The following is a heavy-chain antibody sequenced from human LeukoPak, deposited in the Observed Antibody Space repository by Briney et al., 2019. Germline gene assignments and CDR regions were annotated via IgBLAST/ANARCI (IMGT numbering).Heavy chain of an antibody. J-gene: IGHJ3*02. Sequence: PETLSLTCAVYGGPFSGYYWSWIRQPPGKGLEWIGEINHSGSTNYNPSLKSRVTISVDTSKNQFSLKLSSVTAADTAVYYCARRKGAFDIWGQGTMVTVSS. CDR1: GGPFSGYY. CDR3: ARRKGAFDI. V-gene: IGHV4-34*01. CDR2: INHSGST.